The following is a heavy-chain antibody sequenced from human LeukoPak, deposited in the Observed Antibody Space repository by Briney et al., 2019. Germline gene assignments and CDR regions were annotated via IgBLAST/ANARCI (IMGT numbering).Heavy chain of an antibody. CDR3: ARDLVVVVPAAMTPGGWFDP. Sequence: SVKVSCKASGATFSSYAISWVRQAPGQGLEWMGRIIPIFGTANYAQKFQGRVTITTDESTSTAYMELSSLRSEDTAVYYCARDLVVVVPAAMTPGGWFDPWGQGTLVTVSS. D-gene: IGHD2-2*01. CDR1: GATFSSYA. J-gene: IGHJ5*02. CDR2: IIPIFGTA. V-gene: IGHV1-69*05.